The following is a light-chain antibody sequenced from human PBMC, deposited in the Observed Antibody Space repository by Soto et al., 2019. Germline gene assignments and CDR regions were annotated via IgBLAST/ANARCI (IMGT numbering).Light chain of an antibody. V-gene: IGKV1-39*01. J-gene: IGKJ1*01. CDR2: AAS. CDR1: QSISSY. Sequence: DLQMTQSPSSLTASVGDRVTITCRASQSISSYLNWYQQKPGKAPKLLIYAASSLQSGVPSRFSGSGSGTEFTLTISSLQPEDFAAYYCQQSYSTPGTFGQGTKVEIK. CDR3: QQSYSTPGT.